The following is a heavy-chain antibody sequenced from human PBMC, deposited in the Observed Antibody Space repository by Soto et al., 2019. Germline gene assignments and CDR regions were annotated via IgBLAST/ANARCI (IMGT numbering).Heavy chain of an antibody. CDR1: GISFDNYW. CDR2: IKGDGSEK. J-gene: IGHJ4*02. V-gene: IGHV3-7*01. Sequence: PGGSLRLSCAASGISFDNYWMSWVRQAPGKGLEWVADIKGDGSEKAYVDSVKGRFTISRDNGQKSLYLQMNSLRAEDTAVYFCARDPNGYKDYWGQGTLVTVSS. CDR3: ARDPNGYKDY. D-gene: IGHD1-20*01.